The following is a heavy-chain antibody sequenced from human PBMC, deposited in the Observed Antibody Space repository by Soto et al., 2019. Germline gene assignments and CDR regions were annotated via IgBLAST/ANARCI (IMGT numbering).Heavy chain of an antibody. CDR2: ISAYNGNT. D-gene: IGHD2-15*01. CDR1: GYTFTSYG. CDR3: ARTHHRYCSGGSRPNRFDP. J-gene: IGHJ5*02. Sequence: ASVKVSCKASGYTFTSYGISWVRQAPGQGLEWMGWISAYNGNTNYAQKLQGRVTMTTDTSTSTAYMELRSLRSDDTAVYYCARTHHRYCSGGSRPNRFDPWGQGTLVTVSS. V-gene: IGHV1-18*01.